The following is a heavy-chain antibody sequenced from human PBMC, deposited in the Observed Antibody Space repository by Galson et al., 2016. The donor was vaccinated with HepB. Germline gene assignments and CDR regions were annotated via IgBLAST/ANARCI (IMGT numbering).Heavy chain of an antibody. CDR3: ARGKSLWTTPWNYGLDV. Sequence: PRLSCAASGFTFSFYDMHWVRQVTGKGLEWISAIGTAPGDTYYSTSVTGRFTISRENAKNSLFLHMSSLRAGDTAVYYCARGKSLWTTPWNYGLDVWGKGTTVTVSS. CDR2: IGTAPGDT. V-gene: IGHV3-13*01. J-gene: IGHJ6*04. CDR1: GFTFSFYD. D-gene: IGHD3-10*01.